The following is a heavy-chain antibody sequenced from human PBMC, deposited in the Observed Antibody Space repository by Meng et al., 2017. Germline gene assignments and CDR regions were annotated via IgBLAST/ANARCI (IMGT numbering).Heavy chain of an antibody. D-gene: IGHD3-10*01. CDR1: GGTFSSYT. CDR3: ARADGSGSLWLFDY. Sequence: SVKVSCKASGGTFSSYTISWVRQAPGQGLEWMGRIIPILGIANYAQKFQGRVTMTRDTSISTAYMELSRLRSDDTAVYYCARADGSGSLWLFDYWGQGTLVTVSS. V-gene: IGHV1-69*02. CDR2: IIPILGIA. J-gene: IGHJ4*02.